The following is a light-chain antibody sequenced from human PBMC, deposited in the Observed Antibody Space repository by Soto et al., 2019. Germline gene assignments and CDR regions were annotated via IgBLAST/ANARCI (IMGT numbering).Light chain of an antibody. CDR3: QQDYNLPIT. CDR2: GAS. Sequence: EIVRTQSPATLSLSPGERATLSCRASQSVTSNYLSWYQQKPGQAPRLLIYGASTRATDIPARFSGSGSGTDFTLTISSLQPEDFAVYYCQQDYNLPITFGQGTRLEIK. V-gene: IGKV3D-7*01. J-gene: IGKJ5*01. CDR1: QSVTSNY.